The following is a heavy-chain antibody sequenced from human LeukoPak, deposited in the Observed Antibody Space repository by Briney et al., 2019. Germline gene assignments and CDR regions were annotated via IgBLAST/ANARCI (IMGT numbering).Heavy chain of an antibody. V-gene: IGHV3-66*01. D-gene: IGHD1-26*01. CDR3: ARTGEVGALGAFDI. Sequence: GGSLRLSCAASEFSDGSNYMTWVRQAPGKGLEWVSLIYSGGSTYYADSVKGRFTISRDNAKNTLYLQMNSLRAEDTAVYYCARTGEVGALGAFDIWGQGTMVTVSS. CDR2: IYSGGST. CDR1: EFSDGSNY. J-gene: IGHJ3*02.